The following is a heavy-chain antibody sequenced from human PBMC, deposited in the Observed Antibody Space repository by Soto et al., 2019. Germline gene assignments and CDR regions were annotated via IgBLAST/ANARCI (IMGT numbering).Heavy chain of an antibody. CDR1: GGSISSYY. J-gene: IGHJ4*02. V-gene: IGHV4-59*01. Sequence: QVQLQESGPGLVKPSETLSLTCTVSGGSISSYYWSWIRQPPGKGLEWIGYIYYSGSTNYKPSLNTRVTXAXGXXKDMLSLKLSSVTAADTAVYYWARGEERRAMPSGYWGQGTLVTVSS. D-gene: IGHD2-2*01. CDR2: IYYSGST. CDR3: ARGEERRAMPSGY.